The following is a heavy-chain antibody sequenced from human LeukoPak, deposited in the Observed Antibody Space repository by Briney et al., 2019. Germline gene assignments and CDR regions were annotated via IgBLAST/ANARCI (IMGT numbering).Heavy chain of an antibody. Sequence: PGGSLRLSCAASGITFSSLWMSWFRQAPSKGLEWVADIKQDGSEEHYVASVKGRFTISRDNAKNSLYLQMNSLRAEDTAVYYCARGSPYFYGTDLDYWGQGTLVTVSS. CDR2: IKQDGSEE. V-gene: IGHV3-7*01. CDR1: GITFSSLW. D-gene: IGHD3-10*01. CDR3: ARGSPYFYGTDLDY. J-gene: IGHJ4*02.